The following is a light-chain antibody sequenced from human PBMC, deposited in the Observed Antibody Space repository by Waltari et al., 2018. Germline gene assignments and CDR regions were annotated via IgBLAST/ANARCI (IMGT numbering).Light chain of an antibody. CDR2: KAS. V-gene: IGKV1-5*03. Sequence: DIQMTQSPSTLSASVGDRVTITCRASQSISSWLAWYQQKPGKAPKLLIYKASSLESGVPARFSGSGSGTEFTLTISSLQPDDFATYYCQQYNTDPWTFGQGTQVEI. CDR1: QSISSW. CDR3: QQYNTDPWT. J-gene: IGKJ1*01.